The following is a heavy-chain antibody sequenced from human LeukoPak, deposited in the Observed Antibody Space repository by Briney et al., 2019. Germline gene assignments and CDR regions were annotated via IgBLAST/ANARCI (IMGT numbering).Heavy chain of an antibody. Sequence: PGGSLRLSCAASGFTFDDYAMHWVRQAPGKGREWVSGISCNSGSIGYADSVKGRFTISRDNAKNSLYLQMNSLRAEDTALYYCAKGMVRGVISWFDPWGQGTLVTVSS. CDR1: GFTFDDYA. CDR3: AKGMVRGVISWFDP. J-gene: IGHJ5*02. V-gene: IGHV3-9*01. D-gene: IGHD3-10*01. CDR2: ISCNSGSI.